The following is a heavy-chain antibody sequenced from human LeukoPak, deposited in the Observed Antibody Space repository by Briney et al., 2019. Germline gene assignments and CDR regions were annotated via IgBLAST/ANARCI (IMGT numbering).Heavy chain of an antibody. CDR2: IYDSGKT. Sequence: PSETLSLTCTVSGYSISSYYWSWIRQPPGKGLEWIGYIYDSGKTNYNASLISRVTISVDTSKNQFSLKLTSVTPADTAVYYCARGGGTLDYWGQGTLVTVSS. J-gene: IGHJ4*02. V-gene: IGHV4-59*01. D-gene: IGHD3-16*01. CDR3: ARGGGTLDY. CDR1: GYSISSYY.